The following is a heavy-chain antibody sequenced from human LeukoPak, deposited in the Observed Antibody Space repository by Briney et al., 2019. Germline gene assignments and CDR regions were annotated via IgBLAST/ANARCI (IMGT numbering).Heavy chain of an antibody. CDR3: ARDRYSSSWYDKTPLDY. J-gene: IGHJ4*02. Sequence: QSGGSLRLSCAASGFTFSSYSMNWVRQAPGKGLEWVSYISSSSSTLYYADSVKGRFTISRDNAKNSLYLQMNSLRAEDTAVYYCARDRYSSSWYDKTPLDYWGQGTLVTVSS. CDR1: GFTFSSYS. V-gene: IGHV3-48*01. CDR2: ISSSSSTL. D-gene: IGHD6-13*01.